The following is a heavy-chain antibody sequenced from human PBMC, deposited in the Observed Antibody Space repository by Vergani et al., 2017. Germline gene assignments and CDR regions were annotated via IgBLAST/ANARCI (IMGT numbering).Heavy chain of an antibody. CDR3: AKDSIRNYSPHYYGMDV. V-gene: IGHV3-43D*04. Sequence: EVQLVESGGVVVQPGGSLRLSCAASGFTFDDYAMHWVRQAPGKGLVWVSLITWDGGTAYYADSVKGRFTISRDNSKNFLYLQMNSLRAEDTALYYCAKDSIRNYSPHYYGMDVWGQGSTVSVSS. D-gene: IGHD1-7*01. J-gene: IGHJ6*02. CDR1: GFTFDDYA. CDR2: ITWDGGTA.